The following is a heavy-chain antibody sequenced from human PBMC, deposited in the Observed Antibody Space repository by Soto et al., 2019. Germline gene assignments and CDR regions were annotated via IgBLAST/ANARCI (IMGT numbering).Heavy chain of an antibody. J-gene: IGHJ6*02. CDR1: GYTFTIHW. CDR2: IYPSDSDT. V-gene: IGHV5-51*01. D-gene: IGHD3-22*01. Sequence: GESLKISCEGFGYTFTIHWIAWVRQTPGKGLEWMGIIYPSDSDTRYSPSFEGQVTISADKSISTAYLQWSSLKASDSAKYYCARLSSYYYAPSGNGMDVWGQGTTVTVSS. CDR3: ARLSSYYYAPSGNGMDV.